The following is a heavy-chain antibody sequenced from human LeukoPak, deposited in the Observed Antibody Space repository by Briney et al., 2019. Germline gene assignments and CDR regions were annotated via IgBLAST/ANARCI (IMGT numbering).Heavy chain of an antibody. V-gene: IGHV3-7*03. CDR2: INPDGNKK. CDR1: GLTFSSSW. Sequence: GGSLRLSCAVSGLTFSSSWMDWVRQAPGKGLEWVASINPDGNKKYSADSVKGRFTISRDNAENSLYLQMTSLRAEDTAVYCCAKEGIDGSGYDLDYWGQGTRVTVSS. D-gene: IGHD5-12*01. CDR3: AKEGIDGSGYDLDY. J-gene: IGHJ4*02.